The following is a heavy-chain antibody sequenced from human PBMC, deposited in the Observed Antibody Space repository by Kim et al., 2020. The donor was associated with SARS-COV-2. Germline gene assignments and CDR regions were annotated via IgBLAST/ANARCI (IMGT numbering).Heavy chain of an antibody. CDR2: INHGGSEQ. J-gene: IGHJ5*02. CDR1: GFTLSGYC. V-gene: IGHV3-7*03. D-gene: IGHD1-26*01. CDR3: ARGKWDLNWFDP. Sequence: GGSLRLSCAASGFTLSGYCMSWVRQAPGKGLEWVANINHGGSEQYNLDSVKGRFTISRDNTKNSVYQQMNGVRAEDTAVYYCARGKWDLNWFDPWGQGTLVTVSS.